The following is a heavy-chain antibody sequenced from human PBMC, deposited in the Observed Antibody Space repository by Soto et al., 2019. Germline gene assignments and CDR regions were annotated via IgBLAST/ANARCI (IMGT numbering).Heavy chain of an antibody. CDR1: GDSLTSYC. J-gene: IGHJ5*02. Sequence: QVQLQESGPGLVKPSETLSLTCRVSGDSLTSYCWTWVRQPPGKGLEWIGYIYYTGKTHYNPSLKSRVTISMDLSKNQFSLELRSLTAADTAVYYCARIIRTGYYGLEPWGQGTLVIVSA. CDR3: ARIIRTGYYGLEP. CDR2: IYYTGKT. V-gene: IGHV4-59*01. D-gene: IGHD3-9*01.